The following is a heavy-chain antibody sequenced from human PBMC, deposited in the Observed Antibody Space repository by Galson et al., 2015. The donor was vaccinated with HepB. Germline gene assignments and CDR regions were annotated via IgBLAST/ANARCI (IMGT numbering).Heavy chain of an antibody. Sequence: SLRLSCAASGFAVNSDYMNWVRQAPGKGLEWVSVLYSGGTTYYADSVKGRFTISRDNSKNTLFLQMNSLRAEDTAVYYCARSSGPKNYFDHWGQGTLVTVSS. J-gene: IGHJ4*02. CDR1: GFAVNSDY. D-gene: IGHD6-19*01. V-gene: IGHV3-53*01. CDR2: LYSGGTT. CDR3: ARSSGPKNYFDH.